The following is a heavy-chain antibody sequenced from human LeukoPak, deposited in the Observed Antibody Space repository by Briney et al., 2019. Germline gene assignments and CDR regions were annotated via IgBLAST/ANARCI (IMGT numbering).Heavy chain of an antibody. CDR1: GFTFSDYY. D-gene: IGHD2-15*01. V-gene: IGHV3-11*01. J-gene: IGHJ6*02. Sequence: GGSLRLSCAASGFTFSDYYMSWIRQAPGKGLEWVSYISSSGSTIYYADSLKGRFTISRDNAKNSLYLQMNSLRAEDTAIYYCIKDIRPGGMDVWGQGITVTVSS. CDR3: IKDIRPGGMDV. CDR2: ISSSGSTI.